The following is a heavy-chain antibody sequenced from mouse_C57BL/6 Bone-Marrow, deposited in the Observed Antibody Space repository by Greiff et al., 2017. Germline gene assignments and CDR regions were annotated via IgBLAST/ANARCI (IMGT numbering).Heavy chain of an antibody. CDR3: ASGEKFYYYPLGFAY. Sequence: VQGVESGAELMKPGASVKLSCKATGYTFTGYWIEWVKQRPGHGLEWIGEILPGCGSTNYNEKFKGKATFTAATSSNTAYMQLSSLTTEDSAIYYSASGEKFYYYPLGFAYWGQGTLVTVSA. V-gene: IGHV1-9*01. CDR1: GYTFTGYW. D-gene: IGHD1-1*01. CDR2: ILPGCGST. J-gene: IGHJ3*01.